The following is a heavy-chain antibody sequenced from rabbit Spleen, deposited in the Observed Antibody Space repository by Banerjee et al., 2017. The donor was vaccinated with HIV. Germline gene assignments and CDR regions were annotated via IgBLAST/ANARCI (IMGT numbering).Heavy chain of an antibody. Sequence: QEQLEESGGGLVKPEGSLTLTCKASGFPFSNKAVMCWVRQAPGKGLEWIACINTATGKAVYATWAKGRFTISRTSSTTVTLRMTSLTAADRAAYFCARDTSSSFSSYGMDLWGPGTLVTVS. V-gene: IGHV1S45*01. J-gene: IGHJ6*01. CDR1: GFPFSNKAV. CDR2: INTATGKA. CDR3: ARDTSSSFSSYGMDL. D-gene: IGHD1-1*01.